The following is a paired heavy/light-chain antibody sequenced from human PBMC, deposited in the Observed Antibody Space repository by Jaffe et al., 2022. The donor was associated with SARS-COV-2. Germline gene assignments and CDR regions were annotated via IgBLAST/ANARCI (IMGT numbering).Light chain of an antibody. CDR2: GNN. V-gene: IGLV1-40*01. Sequence: QSVLTQPPSVSGAPGQRVTISCTGSSSNIGAGYDVHWYQQRPGTAPKLLIFGNNIRPSGVPDRFSGSKSGTSASLAITGLQAEDEADYYCQSYDSSLSGYVFGTGTKVTVL. CDR1: SSNIGAGYD. J-gene: IGLJ1*01. CDR3: QSYDSSLSGYV.
Heavy chain of an antibody. D-gene: IGHD6-19*01. CDR2: INWNGGDI. CDR1: GFTFENYA. V-gene: IGHV3-9*01. CDR3: AKDISPRYTSGWGLEY. J-gene: IGHJ4*02. Sequence: EVQLVESGGGLVQPGRSLRLSCAASGFTFENYAMHWVRQAPGKGLEWVSGINWNGGDIGYADSVKGRFTISRDNAKNSLYLQMNGLRAEDTALYYCAKDISPRYTSGWGLEYWGQGTLVTVSS.